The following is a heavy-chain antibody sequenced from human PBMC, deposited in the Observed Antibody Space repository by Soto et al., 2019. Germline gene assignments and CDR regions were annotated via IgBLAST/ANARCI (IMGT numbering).Heavy chain of an antibody. D-gene: IGHD3-9*01. CDR1: GFSFSSYE. V-gene: IGHV3-48*03. Sequence: PGGSLRLSCIASGFSFSSYEMNWVRQAPGKGLEWVSYITYSGNTIYYADSVKGRFTISRDNAENSLSLQMNSLRAEDTAIYYCARGELTGYYFFDYWGQGALVTVSS. CDR2: ITYSGNTI. CDR3: ARGELTGYYFFDY. J-gene: IGHJ4*02.